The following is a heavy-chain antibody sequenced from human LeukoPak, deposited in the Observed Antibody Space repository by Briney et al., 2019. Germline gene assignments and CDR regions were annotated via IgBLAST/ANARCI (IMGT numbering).Heavy chain of an antibody. D-gene: IGHD3-22*01. V-gene: IGHV4-59*08. J-gene: IGHJ3*02. CDR1: GGSITSHY. CDR3: TRLLDNDSSGHPDTFDM. CDR2: IYYSGRT. Sequence: SETLSLTCTVSGGSITSHYWSWIRQAPGKGLEWIGFIYYSGRTKYNPSLQSRVTISLDTSEKKFSLKVTSVTAADTAVYYCTRLLDNDSSGHPDTFDMWGQGTVVTVSS.